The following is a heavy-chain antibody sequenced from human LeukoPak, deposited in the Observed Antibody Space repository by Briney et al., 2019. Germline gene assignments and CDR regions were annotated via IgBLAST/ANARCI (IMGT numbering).Heavy chain of an antibody. CDR1: GGSISSGDYY. CDR3: ARDSLFETTFDI. V-gene: IGHV4-30-4*02. Sequence: SETLSLTCTVSGGSISSGDYYWSWIRQPPGKGLEWIGYIYYSGSTYYNPSLKSRVTISVDTSKNQFSLKLSSVTAADTAVYYCARDSLFETTFDIWGQGTMVTVSS. D-gene: IGHD3-16*02. J-gene: IGHJ3*02. CDR2: IYYSGST.